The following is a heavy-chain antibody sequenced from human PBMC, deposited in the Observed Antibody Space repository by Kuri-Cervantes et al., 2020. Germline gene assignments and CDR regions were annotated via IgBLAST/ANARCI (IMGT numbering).Heavy chain of an antibody. V-gene: IGHV3-30*04. CDR2: ISYDGSNK. CDR1: GFTFSSYA. Sequence: GESLKISCAASGFTFSSYAMHWVRQAPGKGLEWVAVISYDGSNKYYADSVKGRFTISRDNSKNTLYLQMNSLTAEDSAVYYCAKGFGGSRYAMDVWGQGTTVTVSS. J-gene: IGHJ6*02. D-gene: IGHD1-26*01. CDR3: AKGFGGSRYAMDV.